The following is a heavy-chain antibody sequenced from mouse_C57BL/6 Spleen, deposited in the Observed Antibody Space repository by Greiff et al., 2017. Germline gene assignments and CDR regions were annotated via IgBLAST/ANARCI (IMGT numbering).Heavy chain of an antibody. CDR3: ARLYGNYIWDFDV. J-gene: IGHJ1*03. CDR1: GFTFTDYY. D-gene: IGHD2-1*01. V-gene: IGHV7-3*01. CDR2: IRNKANGYTT. Sequence: EVHLVESGGGLVQPGGSLSISCAASGFTFTDYYMSWVRQPPGKALEWLGFIRNKANGYTTEYSASVKGRFTISRDNSQSILYLQMNALRAEDSATYYCARLYGNYIWDFDVWGTGTTVTVSS.